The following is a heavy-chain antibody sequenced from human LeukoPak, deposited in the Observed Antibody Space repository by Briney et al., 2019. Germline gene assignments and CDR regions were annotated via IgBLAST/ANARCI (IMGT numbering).Heavy chain of an antibody. D-gene: IGHD4-11*01. CDR3: VRDIGYSNYWFDS. Sequence: ASAKISCKASGYTCTSYGMSWVRQAPGEGREWMVWIITYNDHTTCAHQGRVTVTTDTSTSTAYMELRSLRSDDTAVYYCVRDIGYSNYWFDSWGQGTLVTVSS. V-gene: IGHV1-18*04. CDR1: GYTCTSYG. J-gene: IGHJ5*01. CDR2: IITYNDHT.